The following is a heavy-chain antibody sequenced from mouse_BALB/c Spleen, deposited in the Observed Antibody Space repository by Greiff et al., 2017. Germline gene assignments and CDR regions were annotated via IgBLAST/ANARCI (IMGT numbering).Heavy chain of an antibody. CDR3: ARGGGNYGFDY. V-gene: IGHV1S137*01. Sequence: QVQLKQSGAELVRPGVSVKISCKGSGYTFTDYAMHWVKQSHAKSLEWIGVISTYYGDASYNQKFKGKATMTVDKSSSTAYMELARLTSEDSAIYYCARGGGNYGFDYWGQGTTLTVSS. D-gene: IGHD2-1*01. CDR1: GYTFTDYA. J-gene: IGHJ2*01. CDR2: ISTYYGDA.